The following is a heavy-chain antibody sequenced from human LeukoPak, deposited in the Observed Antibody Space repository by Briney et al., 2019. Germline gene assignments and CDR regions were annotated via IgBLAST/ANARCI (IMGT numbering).Heavy chain of an antibody. Sequence: GESLKISCKGSGYSFTSYWIGWVRQMPGKGLEWMGIIYPGDSDTRYSPSFQGQVTISADKSISTAYLQWSSLKASDTAMYYCARHGGSGYELYYYYYMDDWGKGTTVTVSS. CDR2: IYPGDSDT. D-gene: IGHD5-12*01. CDR1: GYSFTSYW. CDR3: ARHGGSGYELYYYYYMDD. V-gene: IGHV5-51*01. J-gene: IGHJ6*03.